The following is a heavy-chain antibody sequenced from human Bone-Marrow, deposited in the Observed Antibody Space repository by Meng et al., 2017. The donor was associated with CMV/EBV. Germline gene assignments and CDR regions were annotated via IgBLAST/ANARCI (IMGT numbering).Heavy chain of an antibody. CDR2: IYYSGRT. D-gene: IGHD2-21*02. J-gene: IGHJ4*02. Sequence: TCTVAGGSVSSGSYYWSWIRQPPEKGLEWIGYIYYSGRTNYNPSLKSRVTISVDTSKNQFSLKLSSVTAADTAVYYCARGLTDYFDYWGQGTLVTVSS. V-gene: IGHV4-61*01. CDR1: GGSVSSGSYY. CDR3: ARGLTDYFDY.